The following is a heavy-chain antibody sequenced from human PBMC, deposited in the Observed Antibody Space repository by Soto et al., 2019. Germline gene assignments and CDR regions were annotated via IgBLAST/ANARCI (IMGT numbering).Heavy chain of an antibody. V-gene: IGHV3-23*01. Sequence: EVQLLESGGGLVQPGGSLRLSCAASGFTFSSYAMNWVRQAPGKGLEWGSVVSGSGGSTYYADSVQGRFTISRDNSKNTLYLQMNSLRAEDTAIYYCARRGPGTYFDFWGQGTLVTVSS. CDR2: VSGSGGST. D-gene: IGHD6-13*01. CDR3: ARRGPGTYFDF. CDR1: GFTFSSYA. J-gene: IGHJ4*02.